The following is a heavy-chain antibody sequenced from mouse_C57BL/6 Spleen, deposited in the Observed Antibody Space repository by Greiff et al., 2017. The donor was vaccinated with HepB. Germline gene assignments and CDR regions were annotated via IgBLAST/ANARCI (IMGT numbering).Heavy chain of an antibody. Sequence: EVQRVESGGGLVKPGGSLKLSCAASGFTFSSYTMSWVRQTPEKRLEWVATISGGGGNTYYPDSVKGRFTISRDNAKNTLYLQMSSLRSEDTALYYCARLPGSSYAMDYWGQGTSVTVSS. CDR3: ARLPGSSYAMDY. CDR1: GFTFSSYT. D-gene: IGHD1-1*01. J-gene: IGHJ4*01. CDR2: ISGGGGNT. V-gene: IGHV5-9*01.